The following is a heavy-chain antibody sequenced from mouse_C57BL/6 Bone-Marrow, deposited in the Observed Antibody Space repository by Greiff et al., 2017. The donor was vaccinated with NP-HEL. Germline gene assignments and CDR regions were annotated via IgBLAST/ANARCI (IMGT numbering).Heavy chain of an antibody. CDR3: ARHPATVVALYAMDY. V-gene: IGHV3-8*01. D-gene: IGHD1-1*01. CDR1: GYSITSDY. J-gene: IGHJ4*01. CDR2: ISYSGST. Sequence: DVMLVESGPGLAKPSQTLSLTCSVTGYSITSDYWNWIRKFPGNKLEYMGYISYSGSTYYNPSLKSRISITRDTSKNQYYLQLNSVTTEDTATYYCARHPATVVALYAMDYWGQGTSVTVSS.